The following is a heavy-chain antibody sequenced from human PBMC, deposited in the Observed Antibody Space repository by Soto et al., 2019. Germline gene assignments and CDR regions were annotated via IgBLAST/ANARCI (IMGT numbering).Heavy chain of an antibody. V-gene: IGHV4-4*02. CDR3: ARWVVVVPAAIHGRRFGFDP. CDR1: GGSISSSNW. CDR2: IYHSGTT. D-gene: IGHD2-2*01. J-gene: IGHJ5*02. Sequence: SETLSLTCAVPGGSISSSNWWSWVRHPPGKGLEWMGEIYHSGTTNYTPSLKRRVTISVDKSKNQFSLKLSSVTAADTAVYYCARWVVVVPAAIHGRRFGFDPWGQGTLVTVSS.